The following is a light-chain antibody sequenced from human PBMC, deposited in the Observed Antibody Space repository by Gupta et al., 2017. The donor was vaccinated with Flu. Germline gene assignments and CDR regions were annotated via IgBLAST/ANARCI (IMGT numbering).Light chain of an antibody. Sequence: DIQMTQSPSSLSASVGDRVTITCRASQSSSTYLNWYQQKPELAPKVLIYAASRRQSGVARWFSGRGCATDFTLTSSGQQDEDFAYYYMQEDYNTETFGRGTKVEIK. CDR1: QSSSTY. J-gene: IGKJ4*02. CDR2: AAS. CDR3: QEDYNTET. V-gene: IGKV1-39*01.